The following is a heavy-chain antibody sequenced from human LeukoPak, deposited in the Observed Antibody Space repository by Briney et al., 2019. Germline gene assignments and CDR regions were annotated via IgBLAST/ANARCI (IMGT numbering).Heavy chain of an antibody. V-gene: IGHV3-23*01. CDR3: AKDSGSGSYYVKYFDY. CDR2: ISGSGGST. J-gene: IGHJ4*02. D-gene: IGHD3-10*01. CDR1: GFTFSSYG. Sequence: PGGSLRLSCAASGFTFSSYGMSWVRQAPGKGLEWVSAISGSGGSTYYADSVKGRFTISRDNSKNTLYLQMNGLRAEDTAVYYCAKDSGSGSYYVKYFDYWGQGTLVTVSS.